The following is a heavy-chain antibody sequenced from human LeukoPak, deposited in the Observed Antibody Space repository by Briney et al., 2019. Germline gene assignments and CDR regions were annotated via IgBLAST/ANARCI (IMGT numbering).Heavy chain of an antibody. CDR2: ISWNSGSI. J-gene: IGHJ4*02. V-gene: IGHV3-9*01. CDR3: ANLPD. CDR1: GFTFSSYA. Sequence: GGSLRLSCAASGFTFSSYAMSWVRQAPGKGLEWVSGISWNSGSIGYADSVKGRFTISRDNAKNSLYLQMNSLRAEDTALYYCANLPDWGQGTLVTVSS.